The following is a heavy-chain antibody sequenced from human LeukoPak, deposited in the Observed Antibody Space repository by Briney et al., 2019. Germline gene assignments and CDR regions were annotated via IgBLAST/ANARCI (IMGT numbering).Heavy chain of an antibody. CDR2: ISGSGGST. CDR3: AKESKSNYYQYYGMDV. V-gene: IGHV3-23*01. Sequence: GGSLGLSCAASGFTFSSYAMSWVRQAPGKGLEWVSAISGSGGSTYYADSVKGRFTISRDNSKNTLYLQMNSLRAEDTAVYYCAKESKSNYYQYYGMDVWGQGTTVTVSS. CDR1: GFTFSSYA. J-gene: IGHJ6*02.